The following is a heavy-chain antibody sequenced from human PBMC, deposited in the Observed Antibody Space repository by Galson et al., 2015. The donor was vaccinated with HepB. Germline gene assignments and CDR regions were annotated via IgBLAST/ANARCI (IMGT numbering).Heavy chain of an antibody. J-gene: IGHJ6*02. D-gene: IGHD4-23*01. CDR2: IWYDGSNK. V-gene: IGHV3-33*06. CDR1: GFTFSSYA. CDR3: SKADVAGGGHHYGLDV. Sequence: SLRLSCAASGFTFSSYAMHWVRQAPGKGLEWVAIIWYDGSNKYYADSVKGRFTISRDNSKNTLYLQMSSLRAEDTAVYYCSKADVAGGGHHYGLDVWGQGTTVTVSS.